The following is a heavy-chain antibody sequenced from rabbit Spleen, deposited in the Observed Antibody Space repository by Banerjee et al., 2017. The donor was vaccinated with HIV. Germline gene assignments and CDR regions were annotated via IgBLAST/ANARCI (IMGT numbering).Heavy chain of an antibody. CDR2: IDTSDGDT. J-gene: IGHJ4*01. Sequence: QEQLKESGGGLVQPGGSLKLSCKASGFTLSSYYMNWVRQAPGKGLEWIACIDTSDGDTDYANWPKGRFTISKASSTTVTLKMTSLTAADTATYFCARDFSTGGWGDLDLWGPGTLVTVS. V-gene: IGHV1S45*01. CDR1: GFTLSSYYM. D-gene: IGHD4-1*01. CDR3: ARDFSTGGWGDLDL.